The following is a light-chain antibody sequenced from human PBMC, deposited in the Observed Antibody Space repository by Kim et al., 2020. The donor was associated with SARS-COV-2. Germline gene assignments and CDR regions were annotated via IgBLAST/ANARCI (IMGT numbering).Light chain of an antibody. CDR3: QHYSRFPYT. Sequence: SASVGDRVTITCRVSQTISTWLAWYQQKPGKAPNLLIYLASTLETGVPSRFIGSGSGTEFTLTIDSLQPDDFATYFCQHYSRFPYTFGQGTKLEI. CDR2: LAS. V-gene: IGKV1-5*03. CDR1: QTISTW. J-gene: IGKJ2*01.